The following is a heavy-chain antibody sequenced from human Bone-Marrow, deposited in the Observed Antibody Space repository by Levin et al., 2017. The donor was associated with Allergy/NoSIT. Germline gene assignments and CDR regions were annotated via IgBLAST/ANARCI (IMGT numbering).Heavy chain of an antibody. J-gene: IGHJ4*02. V-gene: IGHV3-7*03. CDR1: GFTFSGYW. CDR3: ARYCGGGSCWNY. CDR2: INHDGSEK. D-gene: IGHD2-15*01. Sequence: PGGSLRLSCAASGFTFSGYWMSWVRQAPGKRLEWVAHINHDGSEKYYVDFVKGRFTISRDNAKNSLYLQMNSLRAEDTAVYYCARYCGGGSCWNYWGQGTLVTVSS.